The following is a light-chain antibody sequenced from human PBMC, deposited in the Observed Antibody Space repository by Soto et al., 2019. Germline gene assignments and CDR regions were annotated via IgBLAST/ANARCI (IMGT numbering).Light chain of an antibody. Sequence: NFMLTQPHSVSESPGKTVSISCTRSSGDIANNYVQWFQQRPGSAPTTVIYKGNQRPSGVPDRFSGSIDSSSNSASLTISGLQTEDEADYYCQSYDSDNWVFGGGTKLTVL. J-gene: IGLJ3*02. CDR2: KGN. V-gene: IGLV6-57*04. CDR1: SGDIANNY. CDR3: QSYDSDNWV.